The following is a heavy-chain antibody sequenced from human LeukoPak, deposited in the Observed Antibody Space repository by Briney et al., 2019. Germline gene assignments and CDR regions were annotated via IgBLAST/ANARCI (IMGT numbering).Heavy chain of an antibody. J-gene: IGHJ5*02. CDR3: ARVPISINRRRWLQPDNEYNWFDP. D-gene: IGHD5-24*01. CDR2: INPNSGGT. CDR1: GYTFTGYY. Sequence: GASVKVSCKASGYTFTGYYMHWVRQAPGQGLEWMGWINPNSGGTNYAQKFQGRVTMTRDTSISTAYMELSRLRSDDTAVYYCARVPISINRRRWLQPDNEYNWFDPWGQGTLVTVSS. V-gene: IGHV1-2*02.